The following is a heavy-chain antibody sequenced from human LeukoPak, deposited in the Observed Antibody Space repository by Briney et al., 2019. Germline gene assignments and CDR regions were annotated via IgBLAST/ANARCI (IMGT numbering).Heavy chain of an antibody. Sequence: GGSLRLSCAASGFTVSSNYMSWVRQAPGKGLEWVSVIYSGGSTYYADFVKGRFTISRDNSKNTLYLQMNSLRAEDTAVYYCARGAYGGEEGMDVWGQGTTVTVSS. J-gene: IGHJ6*02. CDR1: GFTVSSNY. CDR2: IYSGGST. V-gene: IGHV3-66*01. D-gene: IGHD4-23*01. CDR3: ARGAYGGEEGMDV.